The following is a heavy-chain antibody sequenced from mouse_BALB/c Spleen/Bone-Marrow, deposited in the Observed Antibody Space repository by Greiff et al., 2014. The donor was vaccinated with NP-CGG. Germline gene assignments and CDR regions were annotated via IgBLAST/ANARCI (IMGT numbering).Heavy chain of an antibody. J-gene: IGHJ2*01. D-gene: IGHD2-4*01. CDR1: GYSITSGYA. Sequence: EVQLVESGPGLVKPSQSLSLTCTVTGYSITSGYAWNWIRQFPGNKLEWMGYISYSGSTSYNPSLKSRISITRDTSKNQFFLQLNSVTTEDTATYYCARYDYDGVDYWGQGTTLTVSS. V-gene: IGHV3-2*02. CDR3: ARYDYDGVDY. CDR2: ISYSGST.